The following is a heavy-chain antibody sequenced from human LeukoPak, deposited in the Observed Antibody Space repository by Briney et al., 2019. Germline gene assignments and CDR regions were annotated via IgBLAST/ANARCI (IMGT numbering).Heavy chain of an antibody. D-gene: IGHD1-1*01. CDR2: IKQDGSEK. CDR1: GFTFSSYW. V-gene: IGHV3-7*01. CDR3: ARTAGGNWDGWFDP. J-gene: IGHJ5*02. Sequence: GGSLRLSCAASGFTFSSYWMSWVRRAPGKGLEWVANIKQDGSEKYYVDSVKGRFTISRDNAKNSLYLQMNSLRAEDTAVYYCARTAGGNWDGWFDPWGQGTLVTVSS.